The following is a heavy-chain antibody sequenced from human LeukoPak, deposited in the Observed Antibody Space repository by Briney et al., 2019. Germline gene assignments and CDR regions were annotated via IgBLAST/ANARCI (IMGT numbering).Heavy chain of an antibody. Sequence: GGSLRLSCAASGFTFSSYGMHWVRQAPGKGLEWVAVISYDGSNKYYADSVKGRFTISRDNSKNTLYLQMNSLRAEDAAVYYCAKDLTPDGDYSLAVDYWGQGTLVTVSS. CDR3: AKDLTPDGDYSLAVDY. J-gene: IGHJ4*02. CDR1: GFTFSSYG. V-gene: IGHV3-30*18. CDR2: ISYDGSNK. D-gene: IGHD4-17*01.